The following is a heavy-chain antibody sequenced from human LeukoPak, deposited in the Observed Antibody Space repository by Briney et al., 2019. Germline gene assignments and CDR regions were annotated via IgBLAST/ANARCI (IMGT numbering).Heavy chain of an antibody. CDR3: ARRVSVGFDP. CDR2: IYPGDSDT. D-gene: IGHD6-19*01. V-gene: IGHV5-51*01. J-gene: IGHJ5*02. CDR1: GYSFTSYW. Sequence: GESLKISCKGFGYSFTSYWNGWGRPMPGKGLEWMGIIYPGDSDTRYSPSFQGQVTISADKSISTAYLQWSSLKASDTAMYYCARRVSVGFDPWGQGTLVTVSS.